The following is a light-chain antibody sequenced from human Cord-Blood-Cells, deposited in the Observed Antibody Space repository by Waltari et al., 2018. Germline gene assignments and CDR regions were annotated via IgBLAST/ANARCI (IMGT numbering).Light chain of an antibody. Sequence: DIQMTQSPSTLSASVGDRVTITCRASQSISSWLAWYQQKPGKAPKLLLYKASSLESGVPSRFSGSVSGTEFTLTISSLQPDDFATYYCQQYNSFGQGTKLEIK. CDR3: QQYNS. J-gene: IGKJ2*01. CDR2: KAS. V-gene: IGKV1-5*03. CDR1: QSISSW.